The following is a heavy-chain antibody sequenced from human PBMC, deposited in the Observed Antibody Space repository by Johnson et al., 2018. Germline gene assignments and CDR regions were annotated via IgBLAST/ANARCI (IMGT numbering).Heavy chain of an antibody. CDR1: GFTFSSYW. V-gene: IGHV3-74*02. J-gene: IGHJ6*03. CDR3: ARGQVVPNLYFYYYMDV. Sequence: VQLVESGGGLVQPGGSLRLSCAASGFTFSSYWMHWVRQGPGKGPVWVSRINSDGSSTAYADSVKGRFTISRDNAKNILYLQMNSRRAEDPGVYYCARGQVVPNLYFYYYMDVWGQGTTVTVSS. CDR2: INSDGSST.